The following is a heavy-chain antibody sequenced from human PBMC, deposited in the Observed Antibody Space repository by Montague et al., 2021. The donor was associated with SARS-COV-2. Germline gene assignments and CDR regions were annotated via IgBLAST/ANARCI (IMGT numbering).Heavy chain of an antibody. CDR1: GGSISSGGYY. CDR3: ARDIGGSTVTTGGFDY. CDR2: IYYSGST. J-gene: IGHJ4*02. Sequence: TLSLTCTVSGGSISSGGYYWSWIRQHPGKGLEWIRYIYYSGSTYYNPSLKSRVTISVDTSKNQFSPKLSSVTAADTAVYYCARDIGGSTVTTGGFDYWGQGTLVTVSS. D-gene: IGHD4-17*01. V-gene: IGHV4-31*03.